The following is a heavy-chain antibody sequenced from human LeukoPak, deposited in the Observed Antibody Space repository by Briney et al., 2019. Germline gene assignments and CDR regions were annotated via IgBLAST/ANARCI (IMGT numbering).Heavy chain of an antibody. V-gene: IGHV3-48*04. D-gene: IGHD3-3*01. CDR1: GFTFSSYS. CDR3: AKGSLYDFWSGYHPLGY. Sequence: GGSLRLSCAASGFTFSSYSMNWVRQAPGKGLEWVSYISSSSSTIYYADSVKGRFTISRDNAKNSLYLQMNSLRAEDTAVYYCAKGSLYDFWSGYHPLGYWGQGTLVTVSS. CDR2: ISSSSSTI. J-gene: IGHJ4*02.